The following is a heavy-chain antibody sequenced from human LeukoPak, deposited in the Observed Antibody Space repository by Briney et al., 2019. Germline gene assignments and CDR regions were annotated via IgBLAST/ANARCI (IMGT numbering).Heavy chain of an antibody. D-gene: IGHD6-19*01. CDR1: GGSFSGYY. CDR3: ARARIAVAGTPSYYYYYYMDV. CDR2: INHSGST. V-gene: IGHV4-34*01. Sequence: SETLSLTXAVYGGSFSGYYWSWIRQPPGKGLEWIGEINHSGSTNYNPSLKSRVTISVDTSKNQFSLKLSSVTAADTAVYCCARARIAVAGTPSYYYYYYMDVWGKGTTVTVSS. J-gene: IGHJ6*03.